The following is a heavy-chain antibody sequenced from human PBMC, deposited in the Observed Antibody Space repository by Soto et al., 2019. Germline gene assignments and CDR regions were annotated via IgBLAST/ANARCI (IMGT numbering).Heavy chain of an antibody. D-gene: IGHD4-17*01. CDR2: IKQDGSEK. Sequence: XGSLRLSCAASGFTFSSYCMSWVRQAPGKGLEWVANIKQDGSEKYYVDSVKGRFTISRDNAKNSLYLQMNSLRAEDTAVYYCARDHIDIYGDYHYFQHWGQGTLVTVSS. V-gene: IGHV3-7*01. CDR3: ARDHIDIYGDYHYFQH. J-gene: IGHJ1*01. CDR1: GFTFSSYC.